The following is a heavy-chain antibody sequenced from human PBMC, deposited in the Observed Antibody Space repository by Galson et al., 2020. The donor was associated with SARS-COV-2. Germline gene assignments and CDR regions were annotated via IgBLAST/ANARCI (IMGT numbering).Heavy chain of an antibody. V-gene: IGHV4-59*08. J-gene: IGHJ4*02. D-gene: IGHD3-10*01. CDR3: ARHESNHGLGSYHKF. Sequence: ASETLSLTCTVSGASISGYYWSWIRQPPGKGLEWIGYIFYSGSATYNPSLKTRVSISVDTSKKQFSLKLSSLTAADTAVYYCARHESNHGLGSYHKFWGQGTLVTVSS. CDR2: IFYSGSA. CDR1: GASISGYY.